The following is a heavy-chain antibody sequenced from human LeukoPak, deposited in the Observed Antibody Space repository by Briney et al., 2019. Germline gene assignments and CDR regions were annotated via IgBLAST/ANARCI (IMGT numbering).Heavy chain of an antibody. CDR3: ARDESCSSITCPASYFDN. Sequence: PGGSLRLSCEASGFTFSSYWMSWVRQAPGKGLEWVANIKQDGSEMHYVDSVKGRITISRDNAMNSLYLQMNSLRAEDTAVYYCARDESCSSITCPASYFDNWGQGTLVTVSS. V-gene: IGHV3-7*01. J-gene: IGHJ4*02. D-gene: IGHD3-3*02. CDR1: GFTFSSYW. CDR2: IKQDGSEM.